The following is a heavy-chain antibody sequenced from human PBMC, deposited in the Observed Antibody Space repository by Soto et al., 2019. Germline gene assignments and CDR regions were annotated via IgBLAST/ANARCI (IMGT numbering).Heavy chain of an antibody. CDR1: GGFVNSDTHS. D-gene: IGHD2-2*01. CDR2: IYSGGST. CDR3: ARFVRSCSATTCSTRADV. J-gene: IGHJ6*02. Sequence: SETLSLTCTVSGGFVNSDTHSWSWIRQAPGKRLEWIGFIYSGGSTKNPSLRSRVTMSVDTSKNQFSLKLRSVIVADTAVYHCARFVRSCSATTCSTRADVWGQGITVTVSS. V-gene: IGHV4-61*01.